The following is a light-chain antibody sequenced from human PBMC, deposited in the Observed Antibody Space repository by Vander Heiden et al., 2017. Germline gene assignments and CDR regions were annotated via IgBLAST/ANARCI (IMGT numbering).Light chain of an antibody. V-gene: IGKV1-33*01. CDR2: DTS. Sequence: DIQMTQSPSSLSASVGDRVTFTCQASQDISNNLNWYQQKPGKAPELLIFDTSNLKTGVPSRFSGSGYGTDFTVTISGLQPEDIATYFCQQDDNVPRTFGQGTRVEIK. CDR1: QDISNN. CDR3: QQDDNVPRT. J-gene: IGKJ1*01.